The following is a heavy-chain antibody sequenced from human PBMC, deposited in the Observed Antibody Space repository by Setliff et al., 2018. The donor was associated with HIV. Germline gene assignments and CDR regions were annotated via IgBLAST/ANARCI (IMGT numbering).Heavy chain of an antibody. V-gene: IGHV4-31*03. CDR3: ARVTWIQLWLGWFDP. D-gene: IGHD5-18*01. CDR2: NYYSGST. J-gene: IGHJ5*02. CDR1: GGSVSSGGNY. Sequence: SETLSLTCTVSGGSVSSGGNYWTWIRQHPGKGLEWIGYNYYSGSTYYNPSLKSRVTISVDTSKNQFPLKLGSVTAADTAVYFCARVTWIQLWLGWFDPWGQGTLVTVSS.